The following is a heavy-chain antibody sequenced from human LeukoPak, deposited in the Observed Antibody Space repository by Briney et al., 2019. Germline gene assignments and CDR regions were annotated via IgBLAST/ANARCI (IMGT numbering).Heavy chain of an antibody. CDR3: ARQTCDSFRSSGGMDV. CDR2: IYYSGST. CDR1: GGSISSSSYY. Sequence: SETLSLTCTVSGGSISSSSYYWGWISQPPGKGLEWIGSIYYSGSTYYNPSLKSRVTISVDTSKNQFSLKLSSVTAADTAVYYCARQTCDSFRSSGGMDVWGQGTTVTVSS. J-gene: IGHJ6*02. V-gene: IGHV4-39*01. D-gene: IGHD3-22*01.